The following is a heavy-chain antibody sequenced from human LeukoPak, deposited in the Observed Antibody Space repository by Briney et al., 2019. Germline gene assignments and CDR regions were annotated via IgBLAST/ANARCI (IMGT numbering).Heavy chain of an antibody. Sequence: PSETLSLTCTVSGGSISSYYWSWIRQPPGKGLEWIGYIYYSGSTNYNPSLKSRVTISVDTPKNQFSLKLSSVTAADTAVYYCARVQDDILTGPGEYPWGQGTLVTVSS. CDR3: ARVQDDILTGPGEYP. CDR1: GGSISSYY. CDR2: IYYSGST. D-gene: IGHD3-9*01. V-gene: IGHV4-59*08. J-gene: IGHJ5*02.